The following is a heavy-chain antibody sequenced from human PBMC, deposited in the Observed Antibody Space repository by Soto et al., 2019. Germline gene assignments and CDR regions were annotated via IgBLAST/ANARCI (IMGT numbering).Heavy chain of an antibody. V-gene: IGHV4-31*03. CDR3: ARGTYQYYDSSGVKNRFDP. CDR1: GGSISSGGFY. CDR2: IYHSGKT. J-gene: IGHJ5*02. D-gene: IGHD3-22*01. Sequence: QVQLQESGPGLVQPSQTLSLTCTVSGGSISSGGFYWSWIRQHPEKGLEWIGWIYHSGKTYYNPSLNCRVTSLEDTSKNQFSLKLTSVTAADTAVYYCARGTYQYYDSSGVKNRFDPLGQGTLVTVSS.